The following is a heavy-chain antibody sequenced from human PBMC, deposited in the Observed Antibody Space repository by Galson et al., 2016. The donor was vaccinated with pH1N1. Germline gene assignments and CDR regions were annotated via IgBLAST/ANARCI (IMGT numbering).Heavy chain of an antibody. Sequence: SLRLSCAASGFTFSSFWMHWVRQVPGKGLVWVSRISTEGSSVSYADSVKGRFTISRDNARSTLYLELNSLTAEDTALYDCARVRLILPGDPTGYFDLWGQGALVTVSS. CDR3: ARVRLILPGDPTGYFDL. CDR2: ISTEGSSV. D-gene: IGHD7-27*01. J-gene: IGHJ4*02. CDR1: GFTFSSFW. V-gene: IGHV3-74*01.